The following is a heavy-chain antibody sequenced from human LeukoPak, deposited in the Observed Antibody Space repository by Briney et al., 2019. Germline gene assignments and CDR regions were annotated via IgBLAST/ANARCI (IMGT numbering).Heavy chain of an antibody. CDR1: GYTFTGYY. Sequence: GASVKVSCKASGYTFTGYYMHWVRQATGQGLEWMGWMNPNSGNTGYAQKFQGRVTITRNTSISTAYMELSSLRSEDTAVFYCARGLHYFDYWGQGTLVTVSS. V-gene: IGHV1-8*03. CDR3: ARGLHYFDY. CDR2: MNPNSGNT. J-gene: IGHJ4*02.